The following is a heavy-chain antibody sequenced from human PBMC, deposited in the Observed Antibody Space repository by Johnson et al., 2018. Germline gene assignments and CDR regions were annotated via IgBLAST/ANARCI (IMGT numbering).Heavy chain of an antibody. CDR1: GFTFSSYA. CDR2: IRGSGGTK. J-gene: IGHJ6*03. D-gene: IGHD3-10*01. V-gene: IGHV3-23*04. Sequence: VQLVQSGGGLVQPGGSLRLSCAASGFTFSSYAMTWVRQAPGMGLEWVSAIRGSGGTKSYADSVKGRFTISRDNSKNTLYLQMNSLTAEDTAIYYCAKGSGSYYYMDVWGKGTTVTVSS. CDR3: AKGSGSYYYMDV.